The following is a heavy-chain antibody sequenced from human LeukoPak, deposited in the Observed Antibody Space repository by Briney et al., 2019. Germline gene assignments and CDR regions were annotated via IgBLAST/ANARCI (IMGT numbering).Heavy chain of an antibody. Sequence: GGSLRLSCAASGFTFSDYYMSWIRQAPGKGLEWVSVIYSGGSTYYADSVKGRFTISRDDSKNTLYLQMNTLKTEDTAVYYCSTERGDYWGQGTLVTVSS. V-gene: IGHV3-53*01. CDR3: STERGDY. J-gene: IGHJ4*02. CDR2: IYSGGST. CDR1: GFTFSDYY.